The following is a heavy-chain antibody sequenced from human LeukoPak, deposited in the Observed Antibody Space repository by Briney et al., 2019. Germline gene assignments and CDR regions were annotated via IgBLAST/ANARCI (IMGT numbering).Heavy chain of an antibody. Sequence: PGRSLRLSCAASGFTFSSYAMHWVRQAPGNGLEWVAVISYDGSNKYYADSVKGRFTISRDNSKNTLYLQMNSLRAEDTAVYYCARGGSGWYGFDYWGQGTLVTVSS. J-gene: IGHJ4*02. CDR2: ISYDGSNK. V-gene: IGHV3-30-3*01. D-gene: IGHD6-19*01. CDR1: GFTFSSYA. CDR3: ARGGSGWYGFDY.